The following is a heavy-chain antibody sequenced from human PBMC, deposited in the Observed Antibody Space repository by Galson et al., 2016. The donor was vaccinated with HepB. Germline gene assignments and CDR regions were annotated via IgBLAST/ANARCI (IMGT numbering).Heavy chain of an antibody. Sequence: QSGAEVKKPGESLKISCKGFGYNFTTYWIGWVRQTPGKGLNWMGIIHPGDSDTRYSPSFLGRVTISADKSISTAYLQWSSLKASDTALYYCAGRAYTNSKYYFDYWGQGILVTVSS. CDR2: IHPGDSDT. J-gene: IGHJ4*02. D-gene: IGHD2-2*02. V-gene: IGHV5-51*01. CDR3: AGRAYTNSKYYFDY. CDR1: GYNFTTYW.